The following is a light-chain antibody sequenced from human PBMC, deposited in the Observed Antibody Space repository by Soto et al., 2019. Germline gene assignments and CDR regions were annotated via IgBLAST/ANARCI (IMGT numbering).Light chain of an antibody. J-gene: IGKJ1*01. CDR3: QQSYNTPRT. CDR2: GAS. V-gene: IGKV1-39*01. Sequence: DIQMTQSPSSLSASVGDRVTITRRASQTIRSYLNWYQQKPGKAPKLLIYGASTLQSGVPSRFSGSGSGTGFTLTISSLQPEDFATYYCQQSYNTPRTFGQGTKV. CDR1: QTIRSY.